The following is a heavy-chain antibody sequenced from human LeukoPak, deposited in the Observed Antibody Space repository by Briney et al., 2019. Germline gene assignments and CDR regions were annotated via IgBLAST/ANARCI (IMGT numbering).Heavy chain of an antibody. J-gene: IGHJ6*02. CDR2: ISYDGSNK. V-gene: IGHV3-30*18. CDR1: GFTFSSYG. D-gene: IGHD3-9*01. CDR3: ANGIDSSYYYYGMDV. Sequence: GGSLRLSCAASGFTFSSYGMHWVRQAPGKGLEWVAVISYDGSNKYYADSVKGRFTISRDNSKNTLYLQMNSLRAEDTAVYYCANGIDSSYYYYGMDVWGQGTTVTVSS.